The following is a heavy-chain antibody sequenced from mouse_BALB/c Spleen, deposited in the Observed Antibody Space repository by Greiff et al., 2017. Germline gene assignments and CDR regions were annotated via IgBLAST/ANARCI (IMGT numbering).Heavy chain of an antibody. D-gene: IGHD1-1*01. V-gene: IGHV2-6-7*01. Sequence: VQLQQSGPGLVAPSQSLSITCTVSGFSLTGYGVNWVRQPPGKGLEWLGMIWGDGSTDYNSALKSRLSISKDNSKGQVFLKMTSLQTDDTARYYCARAYYGSSSFAYWGQGTLVTVSA. J-gene: IGHJ3*01. CDR1: GFSLTGYG. CDR2: IWGDGST. CDR3: ARAYYGSSSFAY.